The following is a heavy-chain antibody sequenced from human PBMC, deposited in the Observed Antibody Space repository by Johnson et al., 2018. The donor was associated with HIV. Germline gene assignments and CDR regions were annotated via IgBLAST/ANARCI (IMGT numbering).Heavy chain of an antibody. CDR1: GFTFDDFG. CDR3: ARDYDYVWGSPDAFDI. V-gene: IGHV3-20*04. Sequence: VQLVESGGGAVRPGGSLRLSCAASGFTFDDFGMSWVRQPPGKGLEWVSGINWNGGSTAYADSVKGRFTISRDNAKNTLYLQMNSLRAEDTAVYYCARDYDYVWGSPDAFDIWGQGTMVTVSS. CDR2: INWNGGST. D-gene: IGHD3-16*01. J-gene: IGHJ3*02.